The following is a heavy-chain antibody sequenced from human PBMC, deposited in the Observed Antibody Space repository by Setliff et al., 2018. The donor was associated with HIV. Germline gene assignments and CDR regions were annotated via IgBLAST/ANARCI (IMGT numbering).Heavy chain of an antibody. CDR1: GGTFSTYA. J-gene: IGHJ4*02. V-gene: IGHV1-69*13. CDR3: ARDPVSDNSATPYYFDY. Sequence: SVKVSCKASGGTFSTYAISWVRQAPGQGLEWMGGIIPIFGTANYDQRFQGRVTITADETTSTAYMELSSLRSEETAVYFCARDPVSDNSATPYYFDYRGQGTLVTVSS. D-gene: IGHD2-21*01. CDR2: IIPIFGTA.